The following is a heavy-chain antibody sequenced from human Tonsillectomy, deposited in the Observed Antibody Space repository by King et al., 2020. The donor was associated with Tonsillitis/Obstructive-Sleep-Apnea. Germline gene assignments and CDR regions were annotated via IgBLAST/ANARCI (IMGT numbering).Heavy chain of an antibody. J-gene: IGHJ6*03. CDR3: ATHPYGSGSYYHYYFYYYMDV. Sequence: QLQESGPGLVKPSETLSLTCTVSGGSISSSRYYWGWIRQPPGKGLEWIGSIYYSGSTYYNPSLKSRVTISVDTSKNQVSLKLSSVTAADTAVYYCATHPYGSGSYYHYYFYYYMDVWGTGTTVTVSS. V-gene: IGHV4-39*01. CDR2: IYYSGST. CDR1: GGSISSSRYY. D-gene: IGHD3-10*01.